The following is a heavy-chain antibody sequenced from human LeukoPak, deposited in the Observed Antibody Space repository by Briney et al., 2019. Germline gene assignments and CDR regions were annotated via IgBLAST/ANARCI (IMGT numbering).Heavy chain of an antibody. CDR1: GFTFSSYA. V-gene: IGHV3-23*01. Sequence: GGSLRLSCAASGFTFSSYAMSWVRQAPGKGLEWVSAISGSGGSTYYADSVKGRFTISRDNSKNTLYLQMNSLRAEDTAVYYCAKDSLRLLWFGELFDLTQLDYWGQGTLVTVSS. CDR3: AKDSLRLLWFGELFDLTQLDY. CDR2: ISGSGGST. D-gene: IGHD3-10*01. J-gene: IGHJ4*02.